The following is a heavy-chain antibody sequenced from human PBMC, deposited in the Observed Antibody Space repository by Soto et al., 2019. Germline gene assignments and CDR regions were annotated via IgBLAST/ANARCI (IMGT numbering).Heavy chain of an antibody. D-gene: IGHD1-26*01. Sequence: PGGSLRLSCAASGFTFSSYSMNWVRQAPGKGLEWVSSIRSISSYIYYADSVKGRFTISRDNAKNSLYLQMNSLRAEDTAVYYCARDGIGDMDVWGQGTTVTVSS. CDR2: IRSISSYI. J-gene: IGHJ6*02. V-gene: IGHV3-21*01. CDR1: GFTFSSYS. CDR3: ARDGIGDMDV.